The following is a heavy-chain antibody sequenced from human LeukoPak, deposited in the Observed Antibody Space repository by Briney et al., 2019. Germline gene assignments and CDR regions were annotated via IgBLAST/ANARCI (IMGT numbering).Heavy chain of an antibody. V-gene: IGHV4-31*03. J-gene: IGHJ5*02. CDR1: GGSISSGGYY. D-gene: IGHD3-3*01. Sequence: SETLSLTCTVSGGSISSGGYYWSWIRQHPGKGLEWIGYIYYSGSTYYNPSLKSRVTISVDTSKNQFSLKLSSVTAADTAVYYCARLELRFLEWLPGQNWFDPWGQGTLVTVSS. CDR2: IYYSGST. CDR3: ARLELRFLEWLPGQNWFDP.